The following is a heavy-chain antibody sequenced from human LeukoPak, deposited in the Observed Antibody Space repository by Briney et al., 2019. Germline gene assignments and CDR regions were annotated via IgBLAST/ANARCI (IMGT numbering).Heavy chain of an antibody. V-gene: IGHV3-15*01. CDR3: TTAQYSSSLNFDY. CDR1: GFPFSNAW. J-gene: IGHJ4*02. Sequence: GGSLRLSCAASGFPFSNAWMSWARQAPGKGLEWVGRIKSKTDGGTTDYAARVKGRFTISRDDSKNTLYLQMNSLKTEDTSVYYRTTAQYSSSLNFDYWGQGTLVTVSS. D-gene: IGHD6-13*01. CDR2: IKSKTDGGTT.